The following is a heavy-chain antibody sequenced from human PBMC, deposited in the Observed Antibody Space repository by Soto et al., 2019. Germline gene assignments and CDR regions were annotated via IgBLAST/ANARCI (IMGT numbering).Heavy chain of an antibody. D-gene: IGHD6-19*01. CDR1: GYTFTGYY. Sequence: ASVKVSCKASGYTFTGYYMHWVRQAPGQGLEWMGWINPNSGGTNYAQKFQGWVTMTRDTSISTAYMELSRLRSDDTAVYYCARGYSSGWPGNAFDIWGQGTMVTVPS. CDR3: ARGYSSGWPGNAFDI. J-gene: IGHJ3*02. CDR2: INPNSGGT. V-gene: IGHV1-2*04.